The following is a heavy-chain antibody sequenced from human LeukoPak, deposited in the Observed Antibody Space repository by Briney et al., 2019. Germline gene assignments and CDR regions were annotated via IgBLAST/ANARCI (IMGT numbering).Heavy chain of an antibody. CDR3: ASYKGA. J-gene: IGHJ5*02. D-gene: IGHD3-10*01. Sequence: WETLSLTCAVYGGSFSGYYWSWIRQPPGKGLEWIGEINHSGSTNYNPSLRSRVTISVDTSKNQFSLQLSSVTAADTAVYYCASYKGAWGQGTLVTVSS. CDR2: INHSGST. CDR1: GGSFSGYY. V-gene: IGHV4-34*01.